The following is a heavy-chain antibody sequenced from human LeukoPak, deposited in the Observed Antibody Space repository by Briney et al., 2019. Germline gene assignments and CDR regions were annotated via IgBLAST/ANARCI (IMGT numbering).Heavy chain of an antibody. CDR1: GGSFSGYY. V-gene: IGHV4-34*01. J-gene: IGHJ6*02. CDR2: INHSGST. Sequence: KSSETLSLTCAVYGGSFSGYYWSWIRQPPGKGLEWIGEINHSGSTNYNPSLKSRVSISVDTSKNQFSLKLSSVTAADTAVYYCARGLGVGRYGSGSFGYYYYGMDVWGQGTTVTVSS. CDR3: ARGLGVGRYGSGSFGYYYYGMDV. D-gene: IGHD3-10*01.